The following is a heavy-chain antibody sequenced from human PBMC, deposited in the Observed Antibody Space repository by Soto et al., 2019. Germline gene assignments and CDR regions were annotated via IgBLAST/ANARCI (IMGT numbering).Heavy chain of an antibody. D-gene: IGHD1-26*01. J-gene: IGHJ4*02. CDR1: GFTFSSYA. V-gene: IGHV3-23*01. CDR2: ISGSGGST. Sequence: LRLSCAASGFTFSSYAMSWVRQAPGKGLEWVSAISGSGGSTYYADSVKGRFTISRDNSKNTLYLQMNSLRAEDTAVYYCAKRGGSYSGYFDYWGQGTLVTVSS. CDR3: AKRGGSYSGYFDY.